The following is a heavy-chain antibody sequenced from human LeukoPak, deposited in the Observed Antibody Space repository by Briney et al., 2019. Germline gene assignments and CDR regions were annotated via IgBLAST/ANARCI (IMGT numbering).Heavy chain of an antibody. Sequence: GGSLKLSCAASGFTFSASTTHWVRQASGKGLEWVGRIRSKGNSYATAYAASVKGRFTISRDDSKNTAYLQMNSLKTEDTAVYYCTRHEDCSGASCYSPHDYWGQGTLVTVSS. V-gene: IGHV3-73*01. CDR1: GFTFSAST. J-gene: IGHJ4*02. D-gene: IGHD2-15*01. CDR3: TRHEDCSGASCYSPHDY. CDR2: IRSKGNSYAT.